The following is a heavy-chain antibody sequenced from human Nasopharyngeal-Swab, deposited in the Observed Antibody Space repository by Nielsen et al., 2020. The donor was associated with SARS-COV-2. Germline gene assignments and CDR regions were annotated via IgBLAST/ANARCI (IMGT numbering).Heavy chain of an antibody. V-gene: IGHV3-21*01. CDR3: ARDGVTIFGVVGYYYYMDV. Sequence: GGSLRLSCSASGFTFSSYSMNWVRQAPGKGLELVSSISSSSSYIYYADSVKGRFTISRDNAKNSLYLQMNSLRAEDTAVYYCARDGVTIFGVVGYYYYMDVWGKGTTVTVSS. D-gene: IGHD3-3*01. J-gene: IGHJ6*03. CDR2: ISSSSSYI. CDR1: GFTFSSYS.